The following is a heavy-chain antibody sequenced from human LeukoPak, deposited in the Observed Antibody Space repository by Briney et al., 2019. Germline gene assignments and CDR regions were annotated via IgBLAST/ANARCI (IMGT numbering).Heavy chain of an antibody. CDR2: FDPEDGET. D-gene: IGHD3-22*01. CDR1: GYTFTSYD. Sequence: PWASVKVSCKASGYTFTSYDINWVRQATGQGLEWMGGFDPEDGETIYAQKFQGRVTMTEDTSTDTAYMELSSLRSEDTAVYYCATTYDSSGYYEDWGQGTLVTVSS. J-gene: IGHJ4*02. CDR3: ATTYDSSGYYED. V-gene: IGHV1-24*01.